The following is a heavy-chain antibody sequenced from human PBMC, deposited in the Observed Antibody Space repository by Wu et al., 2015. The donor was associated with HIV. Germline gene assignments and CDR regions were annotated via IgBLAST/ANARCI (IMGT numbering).Heavy chain of an antibody. D-gene: IGHD5-18*01. Sequence: QVQLLQSGAEVKNPGSSVRVSCKASGATFKSYALSWVRQAPGQGLEWMGRLIPMYGAANYAQKFQGRVTITADESTNTAYMDVSGLRSGDTAVYYCAGGGGRTSMDPFDFWGQGTLVTVSS. CDR1: GATFKSYA. J-gene: IGHJ4*02. V-gene: IGHV1-69*13. CDR2: LIPMYGAA. CDR3: AGGGGRTSMDPFDF.